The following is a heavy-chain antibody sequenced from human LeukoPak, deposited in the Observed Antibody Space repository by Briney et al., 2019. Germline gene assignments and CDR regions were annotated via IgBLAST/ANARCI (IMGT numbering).Heavy chain of an antibody. CDR3: ARGRYCSADICSGGDAFDI. Sequence: PSETLSLTCTVSGGSINNYYWSWIRQLAGKGLEWIGRIYTRGSTNYNPSLKRRVTMSVDTSKNQFSLKLSSVTAADTAVYYCARGRYCSADICSGGDAFDIWGQGTMVYVSS. CDR2: IYTRGST. V-gene: IGHV4-4*07. D-gene: IGHD2-15*01. CDR1: GGSINNYY. J-gene: IGHJ3*02.